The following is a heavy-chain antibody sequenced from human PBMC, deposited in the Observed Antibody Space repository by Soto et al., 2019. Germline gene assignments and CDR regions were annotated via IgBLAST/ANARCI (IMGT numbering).Heavy chain of an antibody. Sequence: SQTLSLTCAISGHGVSSNSAAWNWIRQSPSRGLEWLGRTFYRSKWYYHYAVSVESRITINPDTSMNQFSLQLTSVTPADTAVYYCTREQGSEYRDYWDRVTLVTVAS. CDR1: GHGVSSNSAA. J-gene: IGHJ4*01. CDR2: TFYRSKWYY. D-gene: IGHD5-12*01. V-gene: IGHV6-1*01. CDR3: TREQGSEYRDY.